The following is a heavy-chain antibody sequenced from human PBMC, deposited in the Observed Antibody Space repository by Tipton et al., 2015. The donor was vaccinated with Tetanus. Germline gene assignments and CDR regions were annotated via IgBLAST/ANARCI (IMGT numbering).Heavy chain of an antibody. V-gene: IGHV4-34*01. D-gene: IGHD3-22*01. CDR1: GRSFSGYY. CDR3: ARSGSGYYPHFDY. Sequence: LRLSCAVYGRSFSGYYWSWIRQPPGKGLEWIGEINHSGSTNYNPSLKSRVTISVDTPKNQFSLKLSSVTAADTAVYYCARSGSGYYPHFDYWGQGTLVTVSS. J-gene: IGHJ4*02. CDR2: INHSGST.